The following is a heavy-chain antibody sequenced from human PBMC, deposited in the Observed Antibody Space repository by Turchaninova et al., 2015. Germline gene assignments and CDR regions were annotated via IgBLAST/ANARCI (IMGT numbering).Heavy chain of an antibody. D-gene: IGHD3-22*01. Sequence: QVQLQESGPGLVTPSATLSLTCTVSGCAISSYYWSWTRQTPGKGLEWIWYIYYSESTNYNPSLKSRVTISVDTSKNQFSLKLSSVTAADTAVYYCAGGNYYDSSGYPYPLFDYWGQGTLVTVSS. V-gene: IGHV4-59*01. J-gene: IGHJ4*02. CDR1: GCAISSYY. CDR3: AGGNYYDSSGYPYPLFDY. CDR2: IYYSEST.